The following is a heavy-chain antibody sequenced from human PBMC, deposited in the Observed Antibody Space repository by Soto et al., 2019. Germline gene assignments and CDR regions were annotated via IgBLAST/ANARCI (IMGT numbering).Heavy chain of an antibody. D-gene: IGHD1-26*01. CDR3: ASDLVGPSHFDY. CDR1: GDSLSSYY. CDR2: IYYIGRT. Sequence: PSETLSLTCTVSGDSLSSYYWNWIRQPLGKGLEWIGYIYYIGRTNYNPSLRSRVTMSIDTSKNQISLNLNSVTAADTAVYYCASDLVGPSHFDYWGQGTLVTVSS. V-gene: IGHV4-59*01. J-gene: IGHJ4*02.